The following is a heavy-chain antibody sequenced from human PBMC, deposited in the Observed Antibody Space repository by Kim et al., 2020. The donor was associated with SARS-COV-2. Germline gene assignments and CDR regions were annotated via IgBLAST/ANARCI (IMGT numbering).Heavy chain of an antibody. CDR3: TTDSGSLWFGELLYQDY. V-gene: IGHV3-15*01. J-gene: IGHJ4*02. Sequence: GGSLRLSCAASGFTFSNAWMSWVRQAPGKGLEWVGRIKSKTDGGTTYYAAPVKGRFTISRDDSKNTLYLQMNSLKTEDTAVYYCTTDSGSLWFGELLYQDYWGQGTLVTVSS. D-gene: IGHD3-10*01. CDR2: IKSKTDGGTT. CDR1: GFTFSNAW.